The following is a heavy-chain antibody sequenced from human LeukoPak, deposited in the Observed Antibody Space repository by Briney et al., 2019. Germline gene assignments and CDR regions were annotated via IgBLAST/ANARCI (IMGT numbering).Heavy chain of an antibody. D-gene: IGHD6-13*01. CDR2: ISSSSSYI. J-gene: IGHJ5*02. V-gene: IGHV3-21*01. CDR3: ARDYLLEAGNWFDP. CDR1: GFTFSSYS. Sequence: GGSLRLSCAASGFTFSSYSMNWVRQAPGKGLEWVSSISSSSSYIYYADSVKVRFTISRDNAKNSLYLQMNSLRAEDTAVYYCARDYLLEAGNWFDPWGQGTLVTVSS.